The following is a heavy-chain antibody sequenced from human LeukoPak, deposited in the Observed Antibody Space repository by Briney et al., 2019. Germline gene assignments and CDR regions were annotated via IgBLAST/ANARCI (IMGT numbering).Heavy chain of an antibody. Sequence: SETLSLTCAVYGRSFSGYYWSWIRQPPGKGLEWMGEINHSGSTNYNPSLKSRVTISVDTSKNQFSLKLSSVTAADTAVYYCARGSITIFGVVTPNWFDPWGQGTLVTVSS. J-gene: IGHJ5*02. CDR3: ARGSITIFGVVTPNWFDP. CDR1: GRSFSGYY. D-gene: IGHD3-3*01. CDR2: INHSGST. V-gene: IGHV4-34*01.